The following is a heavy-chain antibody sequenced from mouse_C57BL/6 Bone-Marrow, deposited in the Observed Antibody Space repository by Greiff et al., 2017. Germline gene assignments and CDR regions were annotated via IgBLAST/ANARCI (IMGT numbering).Heavy chain of an antibody. CDR2: ISNGGGST. Sequence: EVNLVESGGGLVQPGGSLKLSCAASGFTFSDYYMYWVRQTPEKRLEWVAYISNGGGSTYYPDTVKGRFTISRDNAKNTLYLQMSRLKSEDTAMYYCARQLITTVVAPGYFDVWGTGTTVTVSS. J-gene: IGHJ1*03. D-gene: IGHD1-1*01. CDR1: GFTFSDYY. V-gene: IGHV5-12*01. CDR3: ARQLITTVVAPGYFDV.